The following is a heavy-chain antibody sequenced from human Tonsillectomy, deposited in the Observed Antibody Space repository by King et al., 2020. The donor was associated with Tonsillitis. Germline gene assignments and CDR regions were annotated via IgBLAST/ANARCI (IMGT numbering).Heavy chain of an antibody. V-gene: IGHV3-15*07. J-gene: IGHJ4*02. CDR3: SAIYTTGCADY. Sequence: VQLVESGGGLVKPGGSLRLSCAASGFSFSNAWMNWVRQTPGKGLEWVGRIKSIADGGTTDYAAPVRGRFTISRDDSKNSLYLQMNSLKTDDTAVYYCSAIYTTGCADYWGQGTLVTVSS. CDR2: IKSIADGGTT. D-gene: IGHD2/OR15-2a*01. CDR1: GFSFSNAW.